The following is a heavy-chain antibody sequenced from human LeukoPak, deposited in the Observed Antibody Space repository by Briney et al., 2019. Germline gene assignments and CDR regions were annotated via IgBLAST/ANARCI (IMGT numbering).Heavy chain of an antibody. Sequence: ASVKVSCKDSGYTFSSYGISWVRQAPGQGLEWMGWISAYNGNTNFAQEFQGRVTMTTDTSTSTASMELRSLRSDDTAVYYCARDQGIYNHRIIDSWGQGTLVAVSS. V-gene: IGHV1-18*01. D-gene: IGHD5-12*01. J-gene: IGHJ4*02. CDR3: ARDQGIYNHRIIDS. CDR1: GYTFSSYG. CDR2: ISAYNGNT.